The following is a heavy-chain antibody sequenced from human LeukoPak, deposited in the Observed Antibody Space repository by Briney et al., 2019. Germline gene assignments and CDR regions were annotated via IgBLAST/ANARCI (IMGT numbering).Heavy chain of an antibody. CDR2: INHSGST. D-gene: IGHD6-19*01. V-gene: IGHV4-34*01. CDR3: ARRGYSSGLDY. CDR1: GGSFSGYY. J-gene: IGHJ4*02. Sequence: SETLSLTCSVYGGSFSGYYWSWIRQPPGKGLEWIGEINHSGSTNYNPSLKSRVTISVDTSKNQFSLKLSSVTAADTAVYYCARRGYSSGLDYWGQGTLVTVSS.